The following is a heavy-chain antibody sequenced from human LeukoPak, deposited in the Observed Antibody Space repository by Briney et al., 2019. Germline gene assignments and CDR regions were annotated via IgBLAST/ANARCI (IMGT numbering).Heavy chain of an antibody. V-gene: IGHV4-34*01. J-gene: IGHJ5*02. CDR3: ARGYGDYDNWFAP. D-gene: IGHD4-17*01. Sequence: TSETLSLTCAVYIDSFSNYHWNWIRQTPAKGMEWIGEVNESGGTNISPSLRSRVILSVDTSKNQFSLKLNSVTAADTAVYYCARGYGDYDNWFAPWGQGTLVTVSS. CDR1: IDSFSNYH. CDR2: VNESGGT.